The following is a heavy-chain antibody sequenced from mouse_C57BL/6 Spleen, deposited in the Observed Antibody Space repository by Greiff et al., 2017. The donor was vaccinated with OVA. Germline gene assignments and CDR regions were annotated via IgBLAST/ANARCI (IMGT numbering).Heavy chain of an antibody. CDR1: GFTFSDYY. Sequence: EVMLVESEGGLVQPGSSMKLSCTASGFTFSDYYMAWVRQVPEKGLEWVANINYDGSSTYYLDSLKSRFIISIDNAKNILYLQMSSLKSADTATYYCARDYYGSSFDWYFDVWGTGTTVTVSS. J-gene: IGHJ1*03. V-gene: IGHV5-16*01. D-gene: IGHD1-1*01. CDR2: INYDGSST. CDR3: ARDYYGSSFDWYFDV.